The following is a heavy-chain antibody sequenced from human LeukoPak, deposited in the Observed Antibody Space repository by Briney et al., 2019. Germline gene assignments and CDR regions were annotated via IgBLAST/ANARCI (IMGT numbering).Heavy chain of an antibody. CDR1: GFTFDDYA. V-gene: IGHV3-9*03. CDR3: AKDSVATYYYGSGSFDY. Sequence: GGSLRLSCAASGFTFDDYAMHWVRQAPGKGLEWVSGISWNSGSIGYADSVKGRFTISRDNAKNSLYLQMNSLRAEDMALYYCAKDSVATYYYGSGSFDYWGQGTLVTVSS. D-gene: IGHD3-10*01. CDR2: ISWNSGSI. J-gene: IGHJ4*02.